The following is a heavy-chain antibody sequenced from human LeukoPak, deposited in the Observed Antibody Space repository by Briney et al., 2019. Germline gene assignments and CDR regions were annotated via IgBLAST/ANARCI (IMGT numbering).Heavy chain of an antibody. Sequence: ASVKVSCKASGYTFTGYYMHWVRQAPGQGLEWMGWISAYNGNTNYAQKLQGRVTMTTDTSTSTAYMELRSLRSDDTAVYYCARLSEYYDFWSGYGGLGDTGDYWGQGTLVTVSS. CDR2: ISAYNGNT. CDR3: ARLSEYYDFWSGYGGLGDTGDY. D-gene: IGHD3-3*01. V-gene: IGHV1-18*04. CDR1: GYTFTGYY. J-gene: IGHJ4*02.